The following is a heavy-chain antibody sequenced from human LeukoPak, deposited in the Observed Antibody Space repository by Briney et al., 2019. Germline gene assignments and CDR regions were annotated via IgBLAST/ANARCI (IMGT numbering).Heavy chain of an antibody. V-gene: IGHV3-7*01. CDR3: AREDSSGWYYFDY. D-gene: IGHD6-19*01. Sequence: GGSLRLSCAAAGFTFNRYWMNWVRQAPGKGLEWVANIKQDGSQKYYVDSVKGRFTISRDNSKNTLYLQMNSLRAEDTAVYYCAREDSSGWYYFDYWGQEPWSPSPQ. CDR1: GFTFNRYW. J-gene: IGHJ4*01. CDR2: IKQDGSQK.